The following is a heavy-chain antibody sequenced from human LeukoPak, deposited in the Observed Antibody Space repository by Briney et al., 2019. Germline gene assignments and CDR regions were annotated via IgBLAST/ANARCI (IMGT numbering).Heavy chain of an antibody. CDR1: GFTFSSYA. CDR3: ALPTVTTQLWDY. J-gene: IGHJ4*02. V-gene: IGHV3-23*01. CDR2: ISGSGGST. Sequence: PGGSLRLSCAASGFTFSSYAMSWVPQAPGKGLEWVSAISGSGGSTYYADSVKGRFTISRDNSKSALYLQMNSLRAEDTAVYYCALPTVTTQLWDYWGQGTLVTVSS. D-gene: IGHD4-17*01.